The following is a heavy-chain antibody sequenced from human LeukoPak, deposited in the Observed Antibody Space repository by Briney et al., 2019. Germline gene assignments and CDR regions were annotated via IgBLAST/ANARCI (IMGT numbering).Heavy chain of an antibody. D-gene: IGHD3-3*02. J-gene: IGHJ4*02. CDR1: GFTFDDYP. V-gene: IGHV3-9*01. CDR3: AKDILGDSLTGGPLDY. Sequence: SLRLSCAASGFTFDDYPMHWVRQAPGKGLEWVSGISWNSASRGYADSVKGRFTISRDNAKNSLYLQMNSLRIEDTALYYCAKDILGDSLTGGPLDYWGQGTPVTVSS. CDR2: ISWNSASR.